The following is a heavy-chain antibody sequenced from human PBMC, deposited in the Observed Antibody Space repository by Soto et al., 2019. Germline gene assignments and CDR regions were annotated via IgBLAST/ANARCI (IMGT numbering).Heavy chain of an antibody. J-gene: IGHJ6*02. Sequence: QVQLQESGPGLVKPSETLSLTCTVSGGSISSYYWSWIRRPPGKGLEWIGYIYNSGSTHSNPSLQSRVTISVDTSKNQFSLKLSFVTAADTGIYYCARARITMVREVIKYNMDVWGQGTTVIVSS. D-gene: IGHD3-10*01. CDR2: IYNSGST. CDR1: GGSISSYY. V-gene: IGHV4-59*01. CDR3: ARARITMVREVIKYNMDV.